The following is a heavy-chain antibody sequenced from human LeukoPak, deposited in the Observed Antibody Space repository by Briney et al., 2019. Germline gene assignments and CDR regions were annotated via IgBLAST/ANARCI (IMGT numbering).Heavy chain of an antibody. CDR1: GFTFSSYE. D-gene: IGHD2-21*02. J-gene: IGHJ4*02. Sequence: PGGSLRLSCAASGFTFSSYEMNWVRQAPGKGLEWVSYISSSGSTIYYADSVKGRFTISRDNAKNSLYLQMNSLRAEDTAVYYCASGVVVVTATALVFDYWGQGTLVTVSS. CDR2: ISSSGSTI. CDR3: ASGVVVVTATALVFDY. V-gene: IGHV3-48*03.